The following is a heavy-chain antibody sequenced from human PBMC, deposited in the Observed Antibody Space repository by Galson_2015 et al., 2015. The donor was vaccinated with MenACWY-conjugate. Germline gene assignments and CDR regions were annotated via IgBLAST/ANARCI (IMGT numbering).Heavy chain of an antibody. D-gene: IGHD3-3*02. Sequence: TLSLTFTVSGGSINSYYWSWIRQPPGKGLEWIGYMYYSGSANYNPSLKSRVTISVDTSKNQFSLTMTSVTPADTAVYYCARGVNLASMAGYWGQGTLVTVSS. V-gene: IGHV4-59*01. J-gene: IGHJ4*02. CDR3: ARGVNLASMAGY. CDR2: MYYSGSA. CDR1: GGSINSYY.